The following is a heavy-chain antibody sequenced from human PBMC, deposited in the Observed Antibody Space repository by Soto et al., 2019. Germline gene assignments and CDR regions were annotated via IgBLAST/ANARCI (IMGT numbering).Heavy chain of an antibody. Sequence: GGSLRLSCAASGFTFSTYAMTWVRQAPGKGLEWVSTISASGVTTYYADSVKGRFTSSRDNSKNTLYLQMNSLRAEDTAIYYCAKFGGVIVAATRDYWGQGTLVTVSS. D-gene: IGHD2-15*01. CDR1: GFTFSTYA. J-gene: IGHJ4*02. CDR2: ISASGVTT. CDR3: AKFGGVIVAATRDY. V-gene: IGHV3-23*01.